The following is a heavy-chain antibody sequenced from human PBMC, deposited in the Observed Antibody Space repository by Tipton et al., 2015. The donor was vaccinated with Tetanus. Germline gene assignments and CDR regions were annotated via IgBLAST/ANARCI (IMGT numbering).Heavy chain of an antibody. V-gene: IGHV4-59*01. CDR3: ARGLMGATKSADAFDI. CDR2: IYYSGST. J-gene: IGHJ3*02. CDR1: GGSISSYY. Sequence: TLSLTCTVSGGSISSYYWSWIRQPPGKGLEWIGYIYYSGSTNYNPSLKSRVTISVDTSKNQFSLKLSSVTAADTAVYYCARGLMGATKSADAFDIWGQGTMVTVSS. D-gene: IGHD1-26*01.